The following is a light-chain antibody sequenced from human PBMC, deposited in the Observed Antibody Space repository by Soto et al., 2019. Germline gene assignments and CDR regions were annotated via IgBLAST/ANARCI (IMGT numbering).Light chain of an antibody. Sequence: AIQMTQSPSSLSASVGDRVTITCRASQDIRSDLGWYQQKPGKAPKVLIYVTSNLQSGVPSRFSGSGSGTDFTLTISSLQPEDFATYYCLQDYNYPLTFGGGTKVDI. V-gene: IGKV1-6*01. CDR3: LQDYNYPLT. CDR1: QDIRSD. J-gene: IGKJ4*01. CDR2: VTS.